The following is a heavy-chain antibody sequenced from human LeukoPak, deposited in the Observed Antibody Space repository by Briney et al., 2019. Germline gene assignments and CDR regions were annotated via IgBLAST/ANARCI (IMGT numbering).Heavy chain of an antibody. CDR1: GFTFSSYW. Sequence: AGGSLRLSCAVAGFTFSSYWIHWVRQAPGKGLVWVSRINSDGSSTSYADSVKGRFTISRDNAKNTLYLQMNSLRAEDTAVYYCARRSAAKDAFDIWGQGTMVTVS. CDR2: INSDGSST. CDR3: ARRSAAKDAFDI. D-gene: IGHD6-25*01. V-gene: IGHV3-74*01. J-gene: IGHJ3*02.